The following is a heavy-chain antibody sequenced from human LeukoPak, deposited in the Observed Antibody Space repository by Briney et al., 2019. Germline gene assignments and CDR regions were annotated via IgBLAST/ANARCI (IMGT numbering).Heavy chain of an antibody. D-gene: IGHD6-13*01. J-gene: IGHJ3*02. CDR3: ARPDEQQLVRDAFDI. Sequence: GGSLRLSCAASGFTFSSYSMNWVRQAPGKGLEWVSSISSSSSYIYYADSVKGRFTISRDNAKNSLYLQMNSLRAENTAVYYCARPDEQQLVRDAFDIWGQGTMVTVSS. CDR2: ISSSSSYI. CDR1: GFTFSSYS. V-gene: IGHV3-21*01.